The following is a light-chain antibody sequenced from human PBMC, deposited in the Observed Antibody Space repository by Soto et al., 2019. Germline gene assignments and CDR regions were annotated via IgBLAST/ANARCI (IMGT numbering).Light chain of an antibody. V-gene: IGLV4-69*01. CDR3: CSYAGTYSYV. Sequence: QPVLTQSPSASASLGASVKLTCTLSSGHSSYAIAWLQQQPEKGPRYLMKLNSDGSHNKGDGIPDRFSGSSSGAERYLTISSLQSEDEADYYCCSYAGTYSYVFGTGTKVTVL. CDR2: LNSDGSH. CDR1: SGHSSYA. J-gene: IGLJ1*01.